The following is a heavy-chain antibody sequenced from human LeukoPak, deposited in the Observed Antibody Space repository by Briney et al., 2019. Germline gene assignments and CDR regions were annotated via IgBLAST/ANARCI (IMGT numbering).Heavy chain of an antibody. CDR2: ISGSGGST. CDR3: AKDPLYYDFWSGYYYY. Sequence: AGGSLRLSCAASGFTFSSYAMSWVRQAPGKGLEWVSAISGSGGSTYYADSVKGRFTISRDNSKNTLYLQMNSLRAEDTAVYYCAKDPLYYDFWSGYYYYWGQGTLVTVSS. CDR1: GFTFSSYA. V-gene: IGHV3-23*01. D-gene: IGHD3-3*01. J-gene: IGHJ4*02.